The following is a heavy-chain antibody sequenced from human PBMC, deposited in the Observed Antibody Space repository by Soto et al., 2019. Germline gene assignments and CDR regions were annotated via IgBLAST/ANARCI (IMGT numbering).Heavy chain of an antibody. CDR3: ASFSIAAADPYGMDV. CDR2: ISAYNGNT. Sequence: QVQLVQSGAEVKKPGASVKVSCKASGYTFTSYGISWVRQAPGQGLEWMGWISAYNGNTNYAQKPQXXXTXXTNPSTSTTYMELSSLRSYDTAVYYCASFSIAAADPYGMDVWGQGTTVTVSS. J-gene: IGHJ6*02. D-gene: IGHD6-13*01. V-gene: IGHV1-18*01. CDR1: GYTFTSYG.